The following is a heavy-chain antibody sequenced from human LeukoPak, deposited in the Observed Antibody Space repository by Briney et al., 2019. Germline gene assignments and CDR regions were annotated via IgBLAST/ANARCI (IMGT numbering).Heavy chain of an antibody. V-gene: IGHV4-34*01. CDR2: INDSGST. Sequence: SETLSLTCAVYGGSFSGYYWSWIRESPGKGLEWIGEINDSGSTNYNPSLKSRVTISVDTSKNQFSLKLNSVTAADTAVYYCARHEAAFDIWGQGTMVTVSS. J-gene: IGHJ3*02. CDR3: ARHEAAFDI. CDR1: GGSFSGYY.